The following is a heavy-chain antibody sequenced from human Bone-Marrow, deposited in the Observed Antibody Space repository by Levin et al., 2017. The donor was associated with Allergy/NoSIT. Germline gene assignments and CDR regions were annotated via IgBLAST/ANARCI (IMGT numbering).Heavy chain of an antibody. CDR1: GFTFSSHA. D-gene: IGHD6-13*01. Sequence: GESLKISCAASGFTFSSHAMTWVRQAPGKGLEWVSSIKGSASDTYYADSVKGRFTISRDNSKNTLYLQMNSLRAEDTAIYYCAKVVEQQLVRAAFDIWGQGTMVTVSS. V-gene: IGHV3-23*01. CDR3: AKVVEQQLVRAAFDI. CDR2: IKGSASDT. J-gene: IGHJ3*02.